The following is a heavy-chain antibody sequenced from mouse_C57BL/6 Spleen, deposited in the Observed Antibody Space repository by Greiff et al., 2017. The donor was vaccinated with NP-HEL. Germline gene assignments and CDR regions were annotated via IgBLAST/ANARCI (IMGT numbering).Heavy chain of an antibody. CDR1: GYTFTSYG. V-gene: IGHV1-81*01. CDR2: IYPRSGNT. D-gene: IGHD2-4*01. CDR3: ARWDYEGYYFDY. Sequence: VQLQQSGAELARPGASVKLSCKASGYTFTSYGISWVTQRTGQGLEWIGEIYPRSGNTYYNEKFKGKATLTADKSSSTAYMELRSLTSEDSAVYFCARWDYEGYYFDYWGQGTTLTVSS. J-gene: IGHJ2*01.